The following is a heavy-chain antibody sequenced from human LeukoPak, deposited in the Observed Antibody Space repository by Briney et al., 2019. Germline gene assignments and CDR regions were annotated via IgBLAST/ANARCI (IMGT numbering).Heavy chain of an antibody. CDR2: ISYDGSNK. J-gene: IGHJ4*02. Sequence: PGGSLRLSCVASGFTFTNYWMSWVRQAPGKGLEWVAVISYDGSNKYYADSVKGRFTISRDNSKNTLYLQMNSLRAEDTAVYYCAKDSNDYDILTGYYGYWGQGTLVTVSS. V-gene: IGHV3-30*18. CDR3: AKDSNDYDILTGYYGY. D-gene: IGHD3-9*01. CDR1: GFTFTNYW.